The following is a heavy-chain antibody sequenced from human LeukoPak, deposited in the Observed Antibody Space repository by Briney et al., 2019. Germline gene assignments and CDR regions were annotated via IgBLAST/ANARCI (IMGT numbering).Heavy chain of an antibody. CDR3: AKADWGDSSGWSPFDY. D-gene: IGHD6-19*01. V-gene: IGHV3-9*01. CDR2: ISWNSGSI. Sequence: LSLTCAVSGGSISSGTYSWSWIRQQPGKGLEWVSGISWNSGSIGYADSVKGRFTISRDNAKNSLYLQMNSLRAEDTALYYCAKADWGDSSGWSPFDYWGQGTLVTVSS. CDR1: GGSISSGTYS. J-gene: IGHJ4*02.